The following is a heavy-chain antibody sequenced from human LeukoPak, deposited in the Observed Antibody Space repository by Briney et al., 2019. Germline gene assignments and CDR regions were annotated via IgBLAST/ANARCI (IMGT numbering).Heavy chain of an antibody. Sequence: SETLSLTCAVYGGSFSGYYWSWIRQPPGKGLEWIGEINHSGSTNYNPSLKSRVTISVDTSKNQFSLKLSSVTAADTAVYYCARDSDYWGQGTLVTVSS. J-gene: IGHJ4*02. CDR1: GGSFSGYY. V-gene: IGHV4-34*01. CDR2: INHSGST. CDR3: ARDSDY.